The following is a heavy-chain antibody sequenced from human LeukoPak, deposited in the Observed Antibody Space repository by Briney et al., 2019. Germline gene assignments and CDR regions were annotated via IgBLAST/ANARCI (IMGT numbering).Heavy chain of an antibody. D-gene: IGHD3-3*01. CDR2: ISYDGSNK. CDR1: GFTFSSYA. V-gene: IGHV3-30-3*01. CDR3: AREHRTIFGVAHLDAFDI. Sequence: GGSLRLSCAASGFTFSSYAMHWVRQAPGKGREWVAVISYDGSNKYYADSVKGRFTISRDNSKNTLYLQMNSLRAEDTAVYYCAREHRTIFGVAHLDAFDIWGQGTMVTVSS. J-gene: IGHJ3*02.